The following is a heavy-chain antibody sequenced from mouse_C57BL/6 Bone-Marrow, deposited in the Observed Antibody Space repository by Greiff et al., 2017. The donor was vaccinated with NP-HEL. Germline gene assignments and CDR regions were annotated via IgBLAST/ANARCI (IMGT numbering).Heavy chain of an antibody. CDR1: GYSITSGYY. CDR3: ARDLGIYYYGSKAY. V-gene: IGHV3-6*01. D-gene: IGHD1-1*01. J-gene: IGHJ3*01. Sequence: EVQLQQSGPGLVKPSQSLSLTCSVTGYSITSGYYWNWIRQFPGNKLEWMGYISYDGSNNYNPSLKNRISITRDTSKNQFFLKLNSVTTEDTATYYCARDLGIYYYGSKAYWGQGTLVTVSA. CDR2: ISYDGSN.